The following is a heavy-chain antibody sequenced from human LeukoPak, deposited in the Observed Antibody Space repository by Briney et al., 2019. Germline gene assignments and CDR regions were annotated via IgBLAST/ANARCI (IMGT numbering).Heavy chain of an antibody. V-gene: IGHV3-11*03. CDR3: ARFSFDILTGYYPFDY. Sequence: GGSLRLSCAASGFNFNSYWMSWLRQAPGKGLEWVSYISSSSSYTDSADSVKGRFTISRDNAKNSLYLQMNSLRAEDTAVYYCARFSFDILTGYYPFDYWGQGTLVTVSS. CDR1: GFNFNSYW. D-gene: IGHD3-9*01. J-gene: IGHJ4*02. CDR2: ISSSSSYT.